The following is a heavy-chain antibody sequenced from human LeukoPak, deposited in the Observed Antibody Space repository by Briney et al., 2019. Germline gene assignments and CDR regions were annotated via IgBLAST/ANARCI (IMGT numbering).Heavy chain of an antibody. J-gene: IGHJ6*03. CDR3: ALHYGDYYYYYMDV. CDR2: INWNGGST. Sequence: RSGGSLRLSCAASGFTFDDYGMSWVRQAPGKGLEWVSGINWNGGSTGYADSVKGRFTISRDNAKNSLYLQMNSLRAEDTALYYCALHYGDYYYYYMDVWGKETTVTVSS. CDR1: GFTFDDYG. V-gene: IGHV3-20*04. D-gene: IGHD3-10*01.